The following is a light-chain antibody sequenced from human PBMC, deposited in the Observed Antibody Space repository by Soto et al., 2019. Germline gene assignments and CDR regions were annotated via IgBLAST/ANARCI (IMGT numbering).Light chain of an antibody. Sequence: EIVLTQSPGTLSLSPGERATLSCRASQSVSSGYLAWYQQKPGQAPRLLIYGASSRATGIPDRFSGSGFGTDFSLTISRLEPEDLAVYYCQQYGSSPFTFGQVTKVEIK. CDR2: GAS. V-gene: IGKV3-20*01. CDR3: QQYGSSPFT. J-gene: IGKJ2*01. CDR1: QSVSSGY.